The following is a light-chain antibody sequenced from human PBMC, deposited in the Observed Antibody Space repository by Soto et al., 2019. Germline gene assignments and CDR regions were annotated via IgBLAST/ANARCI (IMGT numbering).Light chain of an antibody. CDR3: SAWDDSLNGQEV. J-gene: IGLJ3*02. CDR2: RSN. V-gene: IGLV1-47*01. CDR1: SSNIGSNY. Sequence: QSVLTQPPSASGTPGQRVTISCSGSSSNIGSNYVYWYQQLPGTAPKLLIYRSNQRPSGVPGLFSASKSGTSASLAISGIRSEEEDDYYCSAWDDSLNGQEVFGGGTKLTVL.